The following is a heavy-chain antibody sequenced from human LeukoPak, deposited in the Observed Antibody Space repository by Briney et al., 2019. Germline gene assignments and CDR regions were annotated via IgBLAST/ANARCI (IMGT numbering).Heavy chain of an antibody. V-gene: IGHV4-31*11. D-gene: IGHD4-17*01. J-gene: IGHJ4*02. CDR1: GGSISSGGYY. Sequence: SETLSLTCAVFGGSISSGGYYWSWIRQHPGKGLEWIGYIYYSGSTYYNPSLKSRVTISVDTSKNQFSLKLSSVTAADTAVYCCARDSGYGDYVDYFDYWGQGTLVTVSS. CDR3: ARDSGYGDYVDYFDY. CDR2: IYYSGST.